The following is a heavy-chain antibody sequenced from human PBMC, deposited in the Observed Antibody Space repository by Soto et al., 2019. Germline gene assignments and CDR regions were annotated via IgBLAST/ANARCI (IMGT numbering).Heavy chain of an antibody. J-gene: IGHJ4*02. CDR1: GGSIRTYY. D-gene: IGHD3-10*01. V-gene: IGHV4-59*08. CDR3: ARHRGPTGPNY. Sequence: SETLSLTCTVSGGSIRTYYWSWIRQPPGKGLEWIGYIYYTGGGPNYNPSLKSRVAISVDRSKNQFSLKLNSVTATDTAVYYCARHRGPTGPNYWGQGTLVTVSS. CDR2: IYYTGGGP.